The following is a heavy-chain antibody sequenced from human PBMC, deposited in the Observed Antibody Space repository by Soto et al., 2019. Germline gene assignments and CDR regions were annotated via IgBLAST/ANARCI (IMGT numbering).Heavy chain of an antibody. D-gene: IGHD2-15*01. J-gene: IGHJ3*02. CDR2: IIPLFGTA. CDR3: ALTQEDYCSGGSCYPGAFDI. CDR1: ATTFSRFA. Sequence: ASVKVSCKPSATTFSRFAISWVRQAPVQGLEWMGCIIPLFGTANYAQNFQDRVTIIADEYTSTAYMELSSLRSEDTALYYCALTQEDYCSGGSCYPGAFDIWG. V-gene: IGHV1-69*13.